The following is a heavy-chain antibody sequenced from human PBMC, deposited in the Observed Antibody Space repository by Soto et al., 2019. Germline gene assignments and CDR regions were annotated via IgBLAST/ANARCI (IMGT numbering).Heavy chain of an antibody. CDR2: ISSSGSII. Sequence: QVQLVVSGGGLVKPGGSLRISCAASGFTFSDYYISWIRQAPGKGLEWVSYISSSGSIIYYADSVKGRFTISRYNSKNSLYLQMNSLGAEDTAVYYCALAGYESSYYAVTPLSAGHFWGQGTLVTVSS. J-gene: IGHJ4*02. D-gene: IGHD1-26*01. CDR3: ALAGYESSYYAVTPLSAGHF. V-gene: IGHV3-11*01. CDR1: GFTFSDYY.